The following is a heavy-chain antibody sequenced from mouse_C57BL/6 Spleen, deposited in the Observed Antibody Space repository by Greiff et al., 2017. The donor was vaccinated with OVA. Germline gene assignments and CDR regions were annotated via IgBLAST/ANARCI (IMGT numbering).Heavy chain of an antibody. CDR1: GYTFTSYW. D-gene: IGHD2-3*01. J-gene: IGHJ4*01. Sequence: QVQLQQPGAELVRPGTSVKLSCKASGYTFTSYWMHWVKQRPGQGLEWIGVIDPSDSYTNYNQKFKGKATLTVDTSSSTAYMQLSSLTSEDSAVYYCARRRAIYDGYYDAMDYWGQGTSVTVSS. CDR2: IDPSDSYT. CDR3: ARRRAIYDGYYDAMDY. V-gene: IGHV1-59*01.